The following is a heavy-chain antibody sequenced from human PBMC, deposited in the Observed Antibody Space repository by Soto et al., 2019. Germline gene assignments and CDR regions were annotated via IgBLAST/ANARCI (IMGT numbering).Heavy chain of an antibody. CDR1: GGSISSTSHY. D-gene: IGHD2-21*01. V-gene: IGHV4-39*01. CDR2: IYYTGST. J-gene: IGHJ4*02. CDR3: ARLDGYGGLLDY. Sequence: QLQLQESGPGLVRPSETLSLTCTVSGGSISSTSHYWGWVRQPPGKGLEWIGSIYYTGSTYFSPSLRSRVTISVDTSKNQFSLKLNSVTAADTAVYFCARLDGYGGLLDYWGQGTLVTVSS.